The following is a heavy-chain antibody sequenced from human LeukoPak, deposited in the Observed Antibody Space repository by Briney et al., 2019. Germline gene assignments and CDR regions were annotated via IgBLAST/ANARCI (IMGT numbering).Heavy chain of an antibody. CDR2: IRQDGREK. Sequence: GGSLRLSCAASGFTFSTYWMSWVRQAPGKGLGWVANIRQDGREKYYVDSVKGRFTISRDNAKNSLNLQMHTLRAEDTAVYYCARAHTGRDLRYFECSCWGQGTLVTVSS. J-gene: IGHJ4*01. CDR3: ARAHTGRDLRYFECSC. D-gene: IGHD3-9*01. V-gene: IGHV3-7*04. CDR1: GFTFSTYW.